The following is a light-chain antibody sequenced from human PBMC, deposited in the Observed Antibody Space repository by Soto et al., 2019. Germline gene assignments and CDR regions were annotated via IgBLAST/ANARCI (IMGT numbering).Light chain of an antibody. J-gene: IGLJ2*01. CDR3: SSYAGSKIRGMV. V-gene: IGLV2-8*01. CDR1: SSDVGGYNY. CDR2: EVS. Sequence: QSVLTQPPSASGSPGQSVTISCTGTSSDVGGYNYVSWYQQHPGKAPKLMIYEVSKRPSGVPDRFSGSKSGNTASLTVSGLQAEDEADYYCSSYAGSKIRGMVFGGGTQLTVL.